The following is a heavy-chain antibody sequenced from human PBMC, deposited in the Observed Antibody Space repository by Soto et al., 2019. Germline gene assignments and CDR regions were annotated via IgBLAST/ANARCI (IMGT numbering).Heavy chain of an antibody. D-gene: IGHD3-22*01. V-gene: IGHV4-39*01. Sequence: SETLSLTCTVSGGSISSSPYYWGWIRQPPGKGLQWIGSIFYSGSTYYNPSLESRVVISVDSSKNQFSLKLNSLTAADTAVYYCARVGQGSGYKTFDFWGQGTLVTVSS. J-gene: IGHJ4*02. CDR3: ARVGQGSGYKTFDF. CDR2: IFYSGST. CDR1: GGSISSSPYY.